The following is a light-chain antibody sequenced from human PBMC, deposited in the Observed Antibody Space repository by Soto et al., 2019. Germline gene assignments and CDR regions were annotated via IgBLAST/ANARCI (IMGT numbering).Light chain of an antibody. J-gene: IGKJ4*01. V-gene: IGKV3-11*01. CDR3: QQRSNWPLT. CDR1: QSVDSY. CDR2: DAS. Sequence: EIVLTQSPATLSLSPGERATLSCRASQSVDSYLAWYQQKPGQAPRLLIYDASNRAAGIPGRFSGSGSGTVFTLTISSLEPEDFAVYYCQQRSNWPLTFGGGTKVDIK.